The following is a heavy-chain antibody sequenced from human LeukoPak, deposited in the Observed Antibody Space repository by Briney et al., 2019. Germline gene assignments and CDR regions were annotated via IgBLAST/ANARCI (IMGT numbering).Heavy chain of an antibody. J-gene: IGHJ5*02. V-gene: IGHV1-8*01. CDR1: GYTFGSSH. D-gene: IGHD6-13*01. CDR2: MDPNRGNT. Sequence: ASVKVSCKTSGYTFGSSHINWVRQSNGQGLEWMGWMDPNRGNTGYAQKFQGRVTMTRNTSISTAYMELSSLRSEDTALYYCTRTIAATRPLYPWSQGTQVIVSS. CDR3: TRTIAATRPLYP.